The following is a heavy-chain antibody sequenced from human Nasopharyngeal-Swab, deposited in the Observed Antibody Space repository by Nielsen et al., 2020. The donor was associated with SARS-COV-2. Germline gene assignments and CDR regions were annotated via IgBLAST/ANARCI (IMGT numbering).Heavy chain of an antibody. CDR1: GGSISSSNW. J-gene: IGHJ4*02. CDR3: ASRDYGVVVGGY. CDR2: INHSGST. D-gene: IGHD4-17*01. Sequence: SETLSLTCAVSGGSISSSNWWSWVRQPPGKGLEWIGEINHSGSTNYNPSLKSRVTISVDTSKNQFSLKLSSVTAADTAVYYCASRDYGVVVGGYWGQGTLVTVSS. V-gene: IGHV4-4*02.